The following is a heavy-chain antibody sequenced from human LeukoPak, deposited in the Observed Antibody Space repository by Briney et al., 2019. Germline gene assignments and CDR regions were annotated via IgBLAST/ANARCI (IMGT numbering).Heavy chain of an antibody. CDR3: ARSGAPPHYYYYYIDV. CDR2: INPNSGDT. D-gene: IGHD7-27*01. CDR1: GYTFTGYY. Sequence: ASVKVSCKASGYTFTGYYMHWVRQAPGQGLEWMGWINPNSGDTNFAQKFQGRVTMTRDTSISAAHMELISLKSDDTAVYFCARSGAPPHYYYYYIDVWGKGTTVTVSS. J-gene: IGHJ6*03. V-gene: IGHV1-2*02.